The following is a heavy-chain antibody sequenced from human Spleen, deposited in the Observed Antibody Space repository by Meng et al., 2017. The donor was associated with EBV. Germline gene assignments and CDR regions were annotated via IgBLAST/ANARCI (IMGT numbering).Heavy chain of an antibody. J-gene: IGHJ4*02. Sequence: EVQLVESGXGLIDPGXSLRLSCAASGFTVGSSYMSWVRQAPGKGLEWVSLIYSGGSTYYADSVKGRFTISRDDSKNTLYLQMNSLRAEDTAVYYCARDAGGYYFDDWGQGTLGTVAS. D-gene: IGHD1-26*01. V-gene: IGHV3-53*01. CDR2: IYSGGST. CDR3: ARDAGGYYFDD. CDR1: GFTVGSSY.